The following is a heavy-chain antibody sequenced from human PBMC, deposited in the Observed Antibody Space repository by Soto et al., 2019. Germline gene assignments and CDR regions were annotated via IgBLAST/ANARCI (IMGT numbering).Heavy chain of an antibody. CDR2: IDPSDSQT. CDR3: ARQIYDADTGPNFQYYFDS. J-gene: IGHJ4*02. CDR1: GYSFAGYW. D-gene: IGHD5-18*01. V-gene: IGHV5-10-1*01. Sequence: PGESLKISCKGSGYSFAGYWITWVRQKPGKGLEWMGRIDPSDSQTYYSPSFRGHVTISVTKSITTVFLQWSSLRASDTAIYYCARQIYDADTGPNFQYYFDSWGQGTTVTVSS.